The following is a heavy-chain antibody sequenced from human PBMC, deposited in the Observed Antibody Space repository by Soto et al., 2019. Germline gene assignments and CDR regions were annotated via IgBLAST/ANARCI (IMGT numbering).Heavy chain of an antibody. CDR1: GASISGFY. CDR2: IYATGTT. CDR3: VRDGTKTLRDWFDP. V-gene: IGHV4-4*07. Sequence: SETLSLTCTVSGASISGFYWSWIRKSAGKGLEWIGRIYATGTTDYNPSLKRRVMMSVDTSNKQSPLKLRSVTAADTAVYYCVRDGTKTLRDWFDPWGQGISVTVSS. J-gene: IGHJ5*02. D-gene: IGHD1-1*01.